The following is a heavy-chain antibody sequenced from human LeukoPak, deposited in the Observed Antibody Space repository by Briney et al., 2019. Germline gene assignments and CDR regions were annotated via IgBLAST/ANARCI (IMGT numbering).Heavy chain of an antibody. CDR3: VRDCGFHTFDY. V-gene: IGHV3-7*05. J-gene: IGHJ4*02. CDR2: IKEDGSEK. D-gene: IGHD2-21*01. Sequence: GSLRLSCAASGFTFSGYWMTWVRQAPGKGLEYVVNIKEDGSEKYYVDSVKGRFTISRDNTKNSLYLQMSSLRGDVTAVYYCVRDCGFHTFDYWGQGTLVTVSS. CDR1: GFTFSGYW.